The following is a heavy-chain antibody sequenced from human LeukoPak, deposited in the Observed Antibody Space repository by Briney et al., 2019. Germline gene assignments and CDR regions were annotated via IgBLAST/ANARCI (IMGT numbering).Heavy chain of an antibody. J-gene: IGHJ5*02. CDR1: GRSISGSF. D-gene: IGHD3-10*01. CDR3: TREFGSAFDP. V-gene: IGHV4-59*01. CDR2: ISYSGNT. Sequence: SESLSLTCTVSGRSISGSFWSWVRQPPGKGLEWIGYISYSGNTNHNPPLKSRVTISIATSKIQFSLRVRTVTAADTAVYYCTREFGSAFDPWGQGTLVTVSS.